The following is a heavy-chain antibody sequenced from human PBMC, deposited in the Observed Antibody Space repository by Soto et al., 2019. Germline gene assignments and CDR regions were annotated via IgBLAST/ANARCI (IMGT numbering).Heavy chain of an antibody. CDR2: ISAYNGNT. Sequence: QVQLVQSGAEVKKPGASVKVSCKASGYTFTSYGISWVRQAPGQGLEWMGWISAYNGNTNYAQKLQGRDTMTTDTSTSKAYMELRSLRSDDTAVYDCARKSLFGDYVLYAFDIWGQGTMVTVSS. CDR3: ARKSLFGDYVLYAFDI. J-gene: IGHJ3*02. CDR1: GYTFTSYG. D-gene: IGHD4-17*01. V-gene: IGHV1-18*01.